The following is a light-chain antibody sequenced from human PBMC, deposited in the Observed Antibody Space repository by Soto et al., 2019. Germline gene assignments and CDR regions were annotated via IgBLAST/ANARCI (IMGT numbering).Light chain of an antibody. J-gene: IGKJ4*01. Sequence: IEVTQSPSSLAASLGDRVTITCRASQTIGGHLNWYQQIPGKAPKLLIYKASTLKSGVPSRFTGSGSGTDFTLTISRLEPVDFAVYHCRQYGSSRLTAGGGTK. CDR3: RQYGSSRLT. CDR1: QTIGGH. V-gene: IGKV1-39*01. CDR2: KAS.